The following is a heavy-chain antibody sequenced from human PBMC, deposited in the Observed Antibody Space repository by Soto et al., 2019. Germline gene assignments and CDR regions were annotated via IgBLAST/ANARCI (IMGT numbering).Heavy chain of an antibody. CDR1: GFTFSSYA. J-gene: IGHJ3*02. Sequence: HPGGSLRLSCAASGFTFSSYAMSWVRQAPGKGLEWVSAISGSGGSTYYADSVKGRFTISRDNSKNTLYLQMNSLRAEDTAVYYCAKAGDGSNLVSVDIWGQGTMVTVSS. D-gene: IGHD1-26*01. V-gene: IGHV3-23*01. CDR3: AKAGDGSNLVSVDI. CDR2: ISGSGGST.